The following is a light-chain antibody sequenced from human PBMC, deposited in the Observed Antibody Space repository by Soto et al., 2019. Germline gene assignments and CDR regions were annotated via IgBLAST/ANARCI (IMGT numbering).Light chain of an antibody. CDR3: SSYGSTSTRYV. CDR2: EVS. Sequence: SALTQPASVSGSPGQSITISCTGTSSDVGGYNYVSWYQQHPGKAPKLMSYEVSNRPSGVSNRFSGSKSGNTASLTISGLQAEDEGDYFCSSYGSTSTRYVFGTGTKLTVL. V-gene: IGLV2-14*01. J-gene: IGLJ1*01. CDR1: SSDVGGYNY.